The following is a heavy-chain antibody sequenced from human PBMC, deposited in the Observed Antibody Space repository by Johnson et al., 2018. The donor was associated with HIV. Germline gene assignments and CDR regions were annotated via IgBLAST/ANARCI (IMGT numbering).Heavy chain of an antibody. CDR1: GFTFDDYT. Sequence: VQVVESGGGVVRPGGSLRLSCAASGFTFDDYTMHWVRQAPGKGLEWVSFISWDGGSTYYADAVKGRFTISRDNTKNSRYLQMNSLRAEDSALYYCAKEGRDAFDIWGQGTTVTVSS. J-gene: IGHJ3*02. CDR2: ISWDGGST. V-gene: IGHV3-43*01. D-gene: IGHD3-10*01. CDR3: AKEGRDAFDI.